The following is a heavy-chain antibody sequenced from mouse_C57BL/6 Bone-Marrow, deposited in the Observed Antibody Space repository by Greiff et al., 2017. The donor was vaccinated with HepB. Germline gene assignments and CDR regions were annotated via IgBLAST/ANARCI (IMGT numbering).Heavy chain of an antibody. V-gene: IGHV1-26*01. CDR1: GYTFTDYY. Sequence: EVQLQQSGPELVKPGASVKISCKASGYTFTDYYMNWVKQSHGKSLEWIGDINPNNGGTSYNQKFKGKATLTVDKSSSTAYMELRSLTSEDSAVYYCARDGNYYGPYYFDYWGQGTTLTVSS. J-gene: IGHJ2*01. CDR2: INPNNGGT. D-gene: IGHD1-1*01. CDR3: ARDGNYYGPYYFDY.